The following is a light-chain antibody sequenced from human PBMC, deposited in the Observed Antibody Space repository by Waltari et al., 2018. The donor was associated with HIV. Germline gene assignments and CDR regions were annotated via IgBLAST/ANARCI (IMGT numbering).Light chain of an antibody. Sequence: QSALTPPRPVSGSPGQSVTISCTGPSSVVVGYDYVYWYQQHPGKAPKVIISDVSRRPSGVPDRFSASKSGNTASLTISGLQAADEADYFCCSYASNYILIFGGGTKLTVL. V-gene: IGLV2-11*01. CDR3: CSYASNYILI. CDR1: SSVVVGYDY. J-gene: IGLJ2*01. CDR2: DVS.